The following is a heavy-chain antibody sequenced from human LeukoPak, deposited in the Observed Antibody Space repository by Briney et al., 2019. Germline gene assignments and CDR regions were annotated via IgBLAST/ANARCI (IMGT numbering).Heavy chain of an antibody. J-gene: IGHJ4*02. CDR2: ISYDGSNK. Sequence: GGSLRLSCAASGFTFSSYAMSWVRQAPGKGLEWVAVISYDGSNKYYADSVKGRFTISRDNSKNTLYLQMNSLRAEDTAVYYCARGPYYYLWGQGTLVTVSS. CDR1: GFTFSSYA. V-gene: IGHV3-30-3*01. D-gene: IGHD3-10*01. CDR3: ARGPYYYL.